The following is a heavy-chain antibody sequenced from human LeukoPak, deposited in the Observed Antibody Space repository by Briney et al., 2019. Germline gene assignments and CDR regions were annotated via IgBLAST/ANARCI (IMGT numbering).Heavy chain of an antibody. CDR3: ARESARLYYYDSSGYYY. CDR1: GYTFTSYG. J-gene: IGHJ4*02. CDR2: ISAYNGNT. V-gene: IGHV1-18*01. D-gene: IGHD3-22*01. Sequence: ASVKVSCKASGYTFTSYGTSWVRQAPGQGLEWMGWISAYNGNTNYAQKLQGRVTMTTDTSTSTAYMELRSLRSDDTAVYYCARESARLYYYDSSGYYYWGQGTLVTVSS.